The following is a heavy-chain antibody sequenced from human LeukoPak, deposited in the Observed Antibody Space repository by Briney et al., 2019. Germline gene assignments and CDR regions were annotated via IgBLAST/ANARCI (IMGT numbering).Heavy chain of an antibody. V-gene: IGHV4-34*01. CDR3: ARGVYNWNIDVFDF. J-gene: IGHJ3*01. D-gene: IGHD1/OR15-1a*01. Sequence: SETLSLTCAVYGGSFSGYYWSWIRQPPGKGLEWIGEINHSGSTNYNPSLKSRATISVDTSKNQFSLKLSSVTAADTAVYYCARGVYNWNIDVFDFWGQGTMVTVSS. CDR1: GGSFSGYY. CDR2: INHSGST.